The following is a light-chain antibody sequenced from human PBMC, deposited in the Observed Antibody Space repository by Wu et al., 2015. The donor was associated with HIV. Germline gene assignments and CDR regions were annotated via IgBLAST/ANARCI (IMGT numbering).Light chain of an antibody. V-gene: IGKV3-11*01. CDR2: DAS. Sequence: EIVLTQSPGTLSLSPGERATLSCRASQSVSSSYLAWYQQKPGQAPRLLIYDASNRATGIPARFSGSGSGTDFTLTISSLEPEDFAFYYCQQRSNWPRYSFGRGDHAGHQT. J-gene: IGKJ2*03. CDR1: QSVSSSY. CDR3: QQRSNWPRYS.